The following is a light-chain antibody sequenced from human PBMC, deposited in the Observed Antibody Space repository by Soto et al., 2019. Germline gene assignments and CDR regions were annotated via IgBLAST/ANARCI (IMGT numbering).Light chain of an antibody. Sequence: ETVLTQSPGTVSLSPGERATLSCTTSQNVKSNYLAWYQQKPGQAPRLLIYGVFNRATGIPDRFSGSGSGTEFILTISGLEPEDSAVYYCQHYDGSPRTFGQGTKLEI. CDR2: GVF. CDR1: QNVKSNY. J-gene: IGKJ2*01. V-gene: IGKV3-20*01. CDR3: QHYDGSPRT.